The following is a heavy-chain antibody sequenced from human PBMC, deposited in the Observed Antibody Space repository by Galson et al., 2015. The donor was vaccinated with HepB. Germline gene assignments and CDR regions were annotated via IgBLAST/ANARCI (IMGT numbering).Heavy chain of an antibody. CDR3: ARDPTVQYCSGGSCYSGGYDY. V-gene: IGHV3-30-3*01. CDR1: GFTFSSYA. D-gene: IGHD2-15*01. Sequence: SLRLSCAASGFTFSSYAMHWVRQAPGKGLEWVAVISYDGSNKYYADSVKGRFTISRDNSKNTLYLQMNSLRAEDTAVHYCARDPTVQYCSGGSCYSGGYDYWGQGTLVTVSS. J-gene: IGHJ4*02. CDR2: ISYDGSNK.